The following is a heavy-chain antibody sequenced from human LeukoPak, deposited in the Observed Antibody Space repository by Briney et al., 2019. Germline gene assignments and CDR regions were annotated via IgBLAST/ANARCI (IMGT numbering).Heavy chain of an antibody. CDR2: IWYDGSNK. CDR3: ARVGGRFLEWLWSYYYYMDV. D-gene: IGHD3-3*01. CDR1: GFTFRSYG. J-gene: IGHJ6*03. V-gene: IGHV3-33*01. Sequence: GRSLRLSCVASGFTFRSYGMHWVRQAPGQGLEWVAVIWYDGSNKFYADSVKGRFTISRDNAKNSLYLQMNSLRAEDTAVYYCARVGGRFLEWLWSYYYYMDVWGKGTTVTVSS.